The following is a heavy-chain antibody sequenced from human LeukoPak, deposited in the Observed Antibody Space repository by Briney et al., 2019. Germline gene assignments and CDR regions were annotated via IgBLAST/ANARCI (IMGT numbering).Heavy chain of an antibody. CDR3: ARGSGHSGSYLGGY. J-gene: IGHJ4*02. CDR1: GGIFNSYA. V-gene: IGHV1-69*01. CDR2: IIPIFGTA. D-gene: IGHD1-26*01. Sequence: GASVKVSCKASGGIFNSYAISWVRQAPGQGLEWMGGIIPIFGTANYAQKFQGRVTITADESTSTAYMELSSLRSDDTAVYYCARGSGHSGSYLGGYWGQGTLVTVSS.